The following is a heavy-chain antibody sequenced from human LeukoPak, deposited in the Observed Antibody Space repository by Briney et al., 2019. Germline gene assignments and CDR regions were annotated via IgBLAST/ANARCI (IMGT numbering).Heavy chain of an antibody. CDR3: ARELYDFWSGPKIDY. V-gene: IGHV4-31*03. CDR2: IYYSGST. Sequence: PSQTLSLTCTVSGGSISSGGYYWSWIRQHPGKGLEWIGYIYYSGSTYYNPSLKSRVTISVDTSKNRFSLKLSSVTAADTAVYYCARELYDFWSGPKIDYWGQGTLVTVSS. CDR1: GGSISSGGYY. D-gene: IGHD3-3*01. J-gene: IGHJ4*02.